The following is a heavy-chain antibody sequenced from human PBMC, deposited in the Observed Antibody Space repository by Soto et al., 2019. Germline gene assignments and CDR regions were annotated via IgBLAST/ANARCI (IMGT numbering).Heavy chain of an antibody. V-gene: IGHV3-30-3*01. J-gene: IGHJ4*02. D-gene: IGHD3-3*01. CDR1: GFSFSSYA. CDR2: ISYDGSNE. Sequence: QVQLVESGGGVVQPGRSQRLSCAVSGFSFSSYAMHWVRQAPGKGLEWVAVISYDGSNEYYADSVKGRFTISRDNSKNTLYLEVNTLRVEDTAVYYCARVRSDFWSGFPYWGQGTLVTVSS. CDR3: ARVRSDFWSGFPY.